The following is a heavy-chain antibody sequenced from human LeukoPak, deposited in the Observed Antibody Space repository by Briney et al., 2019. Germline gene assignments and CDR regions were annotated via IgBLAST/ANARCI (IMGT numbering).Heavy chain of an antibody. CDR2: ISSSGTTI. CDR3: ARVGVVVAATGNLWFDP. D-gene: IGHD2-15*01. Sequence: PGGSLRLSCAPSGFTLSSYEMNWVRQAPGEGLEWVSYISSSGTTIYYADSVKGPFTISRDNAKNSLYRQMNSLRAEDTAVYYCARVGVVVAATGNLWFDPWGQGTLVTVHS. V-gene: IGHV3-48*03. J-gene: IGHJ5*02. CDR1: GFTLSSYE.